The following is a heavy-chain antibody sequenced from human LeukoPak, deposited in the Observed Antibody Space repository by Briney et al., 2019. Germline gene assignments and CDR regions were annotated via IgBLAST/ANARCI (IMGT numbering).Heavy chain of an antibody. CDR3: VRVRYSSSWYGDS. V-gene: IGHV3-7*01. CDR1: GFTFSNAW. D-gene: IGHD6-13*01. CDR2: INQDGSEK. J-gene: IGHJ4*02. Sequence: GGSLRLSCAASGFTFSNAWMSWVRQAPGKGLEWVANINQDGSEKYYVDSVKGRFTISRDNAKNSLYLQMNSLRAEHTAVYYCVRVRYSSSWYGDSWGQGTLVTVSS.